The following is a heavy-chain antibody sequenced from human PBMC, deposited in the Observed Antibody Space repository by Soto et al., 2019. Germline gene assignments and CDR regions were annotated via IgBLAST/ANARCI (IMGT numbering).Heavy chain of an antibody. Sequence: GALRLSCASSGFTFSTYTMNWVRQAPGKGLEWVSSINGRGNYIYYAESVKGRFTISRDNAKNSLYLQMDRLRAEDTALYYCVREDGKVGTNSAFDYWGLGALVTVSS. D-gene: IGHD1-26*01. CDR2: INGRGNYI. V-gene: IGHV3-21*01. CDR3: VREDGKVGTNSAFDY. CDR1: GFTFSTYT. J-gene: IGHJ4*02.